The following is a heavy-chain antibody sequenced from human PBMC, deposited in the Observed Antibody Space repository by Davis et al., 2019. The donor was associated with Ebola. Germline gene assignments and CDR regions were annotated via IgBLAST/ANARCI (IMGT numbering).Heavy chain of an antibody. J-gene: IGHJ4*02. V-gene: IGHV1-18*04. CDR2: ISAYNGNT. CDR1: GYILTSYG. CDR3: ARDVVASPFDY. Sequence: SVHVSCQASGYILTSYGISWVRQAPAQGLEWMGWISAYNGNTNYAQKLQGRVTMTTDTSTSTAYMELRSLRSDDTAVYYCARDVVASPFDYWGQGTLVTVSS. D-gene: IGHD2-15*01.